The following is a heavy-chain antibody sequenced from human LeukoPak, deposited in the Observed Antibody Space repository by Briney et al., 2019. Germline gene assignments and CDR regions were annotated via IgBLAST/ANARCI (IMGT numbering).Heavy chain of an antibody. V-gene: IGHV4-34*01. D-gene: IGHD3-22*01. CDR2: INHSGST. CDR1: GGSFSGYY. J-gene: IGHJ4*02. Sequence: KPSETLSLTCAVYGGSFSGYYWSWIRQPPGKGLEWIGEINHSGSTNYNPSLKSRVTISVDTSKNQFSLKLSSVTAADTAVYYCARGLRLGYYDSSGYYKTWGQGTLVTVSS. CDR3: ARGLRLGYYDSSGYYKT.